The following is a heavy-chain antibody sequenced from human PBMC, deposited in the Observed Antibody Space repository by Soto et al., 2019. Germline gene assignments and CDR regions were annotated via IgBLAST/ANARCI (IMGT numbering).Heavy chain of an antibody. J-gene: IGHJ4*02. V-gene: IGHV3-30*18. CDR3: AKGGSSSARYFDY. CDR2: ISYDGRNQ. D-gene: IGHD6-6*01. Sequence: QVQVVESGGGVVQPGRSLRLSCAASGFTLSGYGMHWVRQAPGKGLEWVAVISYDGRNQYYADSVKGRFTVSRDNSKSTLYLQMDSLGVEDSAVYYCAKGGSSSARYFDYWGQGILVTVSS. CDR1: GFTLSGYG.